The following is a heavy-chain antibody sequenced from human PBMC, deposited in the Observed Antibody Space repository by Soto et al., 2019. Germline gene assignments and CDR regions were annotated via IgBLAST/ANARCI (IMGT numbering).Heavy chain of an antibody. CDR2: IHNSGNT. CDR1: GGSISSGDFY. CDR3: AREKYSVITRYYYYFGVDV. J-gene: IGHJ6*02. V-gene: IGHV4-30-4*01. Sequence: PSETLSLTCTVSGGSISSGDFYWGWIRQPPGKGLEWIGYIHNSGNTYYNPSLKSRVTMSVDTSKNQFSLKLRSVTAADTAVFFCAREKYSVITRYYYYFGVDVWGQGTTVTVSS. D-gene: IGHD1-20*01.